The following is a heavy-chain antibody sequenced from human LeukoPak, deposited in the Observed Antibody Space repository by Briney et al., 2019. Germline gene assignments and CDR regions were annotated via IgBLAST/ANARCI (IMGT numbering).Heavy chain of an antibody. Sequence: PGRSLRLSCAASVFTFSSYAMSWVRQAPGKGLEWVSAISGSGGSTYYADSVKGRFTISRDNSRNTLYLQMNSLRAEDTAVYYCAKDRRYYDSSGYYSYYFDYWGQGTLVTVSS. J-gene: IGHJ4*02. CDR3: AKDRRYYDSSGYYSYYFDY. V-gene: IGHV3-23*01. D-gene: IGHD3-22*01. CDR2: ISGSGGST. CDR1: VFTFSSYA.